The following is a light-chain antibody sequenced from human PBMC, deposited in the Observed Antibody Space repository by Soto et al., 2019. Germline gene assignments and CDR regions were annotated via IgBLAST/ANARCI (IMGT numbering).Light chain of an antibody. CDR3: CSYAGSSPYV. Sequence: QSVLTQPASVSGSPGQSITISCTGTSSVVGSYNLVSWYQQHPGKAPKLMIYEGSKRPSGVSNRLSGSKSGNTASLTISGLQAEDEADYYCCSYAGSSPYVFGTGTKVTVL. CDR1: SSVVGSYNL. J-gene: IGLJ1*01. V-gene: IGLV2-23*01. CDR2: EGS.